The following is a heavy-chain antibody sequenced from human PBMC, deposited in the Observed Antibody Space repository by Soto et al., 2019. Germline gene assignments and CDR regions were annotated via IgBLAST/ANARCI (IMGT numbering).Heavy chain of an antibody. J-gene: IGHJ4*02. CDR1: GFPFSSYT. D-gene: IGHD2-2*01. V-gene: IGHV3-21*01. CDR2: IRGTSNYI. Sequence: GGSLRLSCAASGFPFSSYTMNWVRQAPGKGLEWVSAIRGTSNYIYYADSVKGRFTISRDNAKNSLYLQMNNLRAEDTAVYYCAKLDLPEGVGVANYWGQGTLLTVSS. CDR3: AKLDLPEGVGVANY.